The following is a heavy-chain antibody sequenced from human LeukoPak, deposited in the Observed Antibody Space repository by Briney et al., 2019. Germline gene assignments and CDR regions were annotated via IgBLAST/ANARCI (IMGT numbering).Heavy chain of an antibody. D-gene: IGHD5-18*01. V-gene: IGHV3-23*01. CDR2: ISADNYYT. CDR3: ANFVDTSMGGNDY. J-gene: IGHJ4*02. Sequence: PGGSLRLSCAASGFTFSSHAMSSVRQAPGKGLGWVSAISADNYYTYYADSVQGRFTISRDNSKNTLYLQMNSLRAEDTALYYCANFVDTSMGGNDYWGQGTLVTVSS. CDR1: GFTFSSHA.